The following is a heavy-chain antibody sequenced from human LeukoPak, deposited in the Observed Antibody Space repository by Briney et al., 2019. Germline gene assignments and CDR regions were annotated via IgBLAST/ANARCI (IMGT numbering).Heavy chain of an antibody. CDR2: IYHSGST. CDR1: GGSISSGGYS. Sequence: PSETLSLTCAVSGGSISSGGYSWRWIRQPPGKGLEWIGYIYHSGSTYYNPSLKSRVTISVDRSKNQFSLKLSSVTAADTAVYYCAREAPLYYYDSSGAFDIWGQGTMVTVSS. CDR3: AREAPLYYYDSSGAFDI. D-gene: IGHD3-22*01. J-gene: IGHJ3*02. V-gene: IGHV4-30-2*01.